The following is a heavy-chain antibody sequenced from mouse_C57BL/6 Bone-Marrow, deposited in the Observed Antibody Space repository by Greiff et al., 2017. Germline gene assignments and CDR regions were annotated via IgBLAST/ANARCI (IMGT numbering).Heavy chain of an antibody. D-gene: IGHD3-1*01. CDR1: GYSFTSYY. CDR2: IYPGSGNT. J-gene: IGHJ3*01. V-gene: IGHV1-66*01. Sequence: VKLMESGPELVKPGASVKISCKASGYSFTSYYIHWVKQRPGQGLEWIGWIYPGSGNTKYNEKFKGKATLTADTSSSTAYMQLSSLTSEDSAVYYCARSSGWGFAYWGQGTLVTVSA. CDR3: ARSSGWGFAY.